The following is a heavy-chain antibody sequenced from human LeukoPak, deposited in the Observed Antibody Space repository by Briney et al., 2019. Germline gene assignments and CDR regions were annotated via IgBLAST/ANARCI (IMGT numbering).Heavy chain of an antibody. D-gene: IGHD3-10*01. CDR2: IDPNSGGT. V-gene: IGHV1-2*02. CDR1: GYTXTAHY. CDR3: ARERGTTMVRGVITNYFDL. Sequence: ASVKVSCKTSGYTXTAHYIHWVRQAPGQGLEWMGWIDPNSGGTNYAQKFLGSVTMTGDTSINTAFMEIRRLRSDDTAIYYCARERGTTMVRGVITNYFDLWGRGSLVTVSS. J-gene: IGHJ2*01.